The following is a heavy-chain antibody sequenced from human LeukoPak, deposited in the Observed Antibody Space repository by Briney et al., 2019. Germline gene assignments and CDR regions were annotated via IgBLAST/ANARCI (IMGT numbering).Heavy chain of an antibody. Sequence: GGSLRLSCAASGFTFSSYGMHWVRQAPGKGLEWVAVISYDGSNKYYADSVKGRFTISRDNPKNTLYLQMNSLRAEDTAVYYCAKGERYFDWLAGSDAFDIWGQGTMVTVSS. CDR2: ISYDGSNK. CDR3: AKGERYFDWLAGSDAFDI. V-gene: IGHV3-30*18. J-gene: IGHJ3*02. CDR1: GFTFSSYG. D-gene: IGHD3-9*01.